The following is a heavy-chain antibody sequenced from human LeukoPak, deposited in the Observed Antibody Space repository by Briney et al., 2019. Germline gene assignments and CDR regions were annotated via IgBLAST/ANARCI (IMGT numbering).Heavy chain of an antibody. CDR3: ARDEETVAGLNGFDL. J-gene: IGHJ4*02. CDR2: ITSGSKYI. Sequence: PGGSLRLPCVASKFAFNSYSMNWFRQAPGKGLEWVASITSGSKYIFYGDSVKGRFTISRDNAENSLFLQMNSLRAEDTGVYYCARDEETVAGLNGFDLWGQGTLVTVSS. D-gene: IGHD6-19*01. V-gene: IGHV3-21*01. CDR1: KFAFNSYS.